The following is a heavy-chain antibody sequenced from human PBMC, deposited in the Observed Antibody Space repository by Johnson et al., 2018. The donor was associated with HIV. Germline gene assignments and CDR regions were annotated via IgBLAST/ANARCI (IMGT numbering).Heavy chain of an antibody. CDR3: ARVPNDSGYPLEAFDI. J-gene: IGHJ3*02. D-gene: IGHD3-22*01. CDR2: IYSGGST. CDR1: GFTVSSNY. V-gene: IGHV3-66*01. Sequence: VQLVESGGGLVKPGGSLRLSCAASGFTVSSNYMSWVRQAPGKGLEWVSVIYSGGSTYYADSVKGRFTISRDNSKNTLYLQMNSLRAEDTAVYYCARVPNDSGYPLEAFDIWGQGTMVSGSS.